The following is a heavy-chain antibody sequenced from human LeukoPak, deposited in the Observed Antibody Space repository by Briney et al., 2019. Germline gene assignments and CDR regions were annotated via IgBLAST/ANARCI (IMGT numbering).Heavy chain of an antibody. CDR1: GFTFSSYG. D-gene: IGHD4-17*01. CDR3: ASTTPTYYYGMDV. CDR2: IYSGGST. V-gene: IGHV3-53*01. J-gene: IGHJ6*02. Sequence: GGSLRLSCAASGFTFSSYGMHWVRQAPGKGLEWVSVIYSGGSTYYADSVKGRFTISRDNSKNTLYLQMNSLRAEDTAVYYCASTTPTYYYGMDVWGQGTTVTVSS.